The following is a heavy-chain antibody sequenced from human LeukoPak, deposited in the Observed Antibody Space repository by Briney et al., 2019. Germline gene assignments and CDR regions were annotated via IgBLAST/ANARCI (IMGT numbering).Heavy chain of an antibody. CDR3: VRQENDVLTGYYLNY. CDR1: GGSLSSSSFY. D-gene: IGHD3-9*01. V-gene: IGHV4-39*01. CDR2: IYYSGST. Sequence: PSETLSLTCTVSGGSLSSSSFYWGWIRQPPGKGLEWIGSIYYSGSTYYNPSLEGRVTISVDTSKNQFSLKLSSVTAADTSVYYCVRQENDVLTGYYLNYWGQGTLVTVSS. J-gene: IGHJ4*02.